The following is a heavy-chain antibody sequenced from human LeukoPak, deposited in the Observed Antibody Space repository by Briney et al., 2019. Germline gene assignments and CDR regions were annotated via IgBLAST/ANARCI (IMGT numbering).Heavy chain of an antibody. V-gene: IGHV4-30-4*08. CDR3: ARHLYPRDYFDY. Sequence: SQTLSLTCTVSGGSISSGDYYWSWIRQPPGKGLEWIGYMYYTGSTYYNPSLRSRVTISVDTSKNQFSLKLSSVTAADTAVYYCARHLYPRDYFDYWGQGTLVTVSS. D-gene: IGHD2-2*01. J-gene: IGHJ4*02. CDR1: GGSISSGDYY. CDR2: MYYTGST.